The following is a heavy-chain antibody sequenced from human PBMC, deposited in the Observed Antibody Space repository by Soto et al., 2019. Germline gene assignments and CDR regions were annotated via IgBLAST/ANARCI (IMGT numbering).Heavy chain of an antibody. V-gene: IGHV3-64*01. D-gene: IGHD2-2*01. J-gene: IGHJ4*02. CDR2: ISSNGVST. CDR3: ARIYCTSATCYEGFAS. CDR1: GFNFGNYA. Sequence: GGSLRLSCAASGFNFGNYAMHWVRQAPGKGLEYVSGISSNGVSTYYANSVKGRFTISRDNSRNTLYLQMGSLRPEDMAVYYCARIYCTSATCYEGFASWGQGTLVTVSS.